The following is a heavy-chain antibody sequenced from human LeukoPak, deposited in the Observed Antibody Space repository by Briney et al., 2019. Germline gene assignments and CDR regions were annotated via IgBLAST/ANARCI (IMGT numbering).Heavy chain of an antibody. Sequence: GASVTVSCKASGYPFSNYDINWVRQAPGQGLEWMGIINPSGGSTSYAQKFQGRVTMTRDTSTSTVYMELSSLRSEDTAVYYCVSMGATSSTFDYWGQGTLVTVSS. J-gene: IGHJ4*02. CDR1: GYPFSNYD. CDR2: INPSGGST. D-gene: IGHD1-26*01. CDR3: VSMGATSSTFDY. V-gene: IGHV1-46*01.